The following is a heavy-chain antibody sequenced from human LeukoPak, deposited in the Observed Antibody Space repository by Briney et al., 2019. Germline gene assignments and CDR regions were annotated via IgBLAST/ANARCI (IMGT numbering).Heavy chain of an antibody. CDR2: ISGSGGST. CDR1: GFTFSSYA. J-gene: IGHJ5*02. D-gene: IGHD4-17*01. Sequence: PGGSLRLSCAASGFTFSSYAMNWVRQAPGKGLEWVSAISGSGGSTYYADSVKGRFTISRDNAKNSLYLQMNSLRAEDTAVYYCARASSPTTVTTNWFDPWGQGTLVTVSS. CDR3: ARASSPTTVTTNWFDP. V-gene: IGHV3-23*01.